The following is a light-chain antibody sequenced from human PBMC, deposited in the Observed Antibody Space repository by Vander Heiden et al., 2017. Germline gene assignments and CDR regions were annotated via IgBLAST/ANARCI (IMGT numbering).Light chain of an antibody. Sequence: SSVLTQPPSVSVAPGQTAKITCGGKNIGSKSVDWYQQRPGQAPVLVVYDDSDRPSGIPERFSGSNSGNAATLTISRVEDGDEADYYCQVWDSTTDHHVFATGTKVTVL. CDR2: DDS. J-gene: IGLJ1*01. V-gene: IGLV3-21*02. CDR3: QVWDSTTDHHV. CDR1: NIGSKS.